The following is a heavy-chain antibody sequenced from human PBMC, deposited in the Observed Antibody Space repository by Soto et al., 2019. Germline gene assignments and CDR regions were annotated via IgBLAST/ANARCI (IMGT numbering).Heavy chain of an antibody. V-gene: IGHV3-30-3*01. CDR1: GFTFSSYA. J-gene: IGHJ6*02. D-gene: IGHD3-3*02. CDR3: ARTSNPPYYYYYGMDV. Sequence: QVQLVESGGGVVQPGRSLRLSCAASGFTFSSYAMHWVRQAPGKGLEWVAVISYDGSNKYYADSVKGRFTISRDNSKNTLYLQMNSLRAEGTAVYYCARTSNPPYYYYYGMDVWGQGTTVTVSS. CDR2: ISYDGSNK.